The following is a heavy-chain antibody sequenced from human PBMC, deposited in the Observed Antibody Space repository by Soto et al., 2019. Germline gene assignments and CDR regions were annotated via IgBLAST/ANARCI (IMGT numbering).Heavy chain of an antibody. V-gene: IGHV1-69*01. D-gene: IGHD3-10*01. J-gene: IGHJ6*02. CDR2: IIPIFGTA. CDR1: GGTFSSYA. CDR3: ARDGVWFGALLFSRYGMDV. Sequence: QVQLVQSGAEVKKPGSSVKVSCKASGGTFSSYAISWVRQAPGQGLEWMGGIIPIFGTANYAHKFQGRVTIPADESTSTAYMEPGSLRSEDTAVYYCARDGVWFGALLFSRYGMDVWGQGTTVTVSS.